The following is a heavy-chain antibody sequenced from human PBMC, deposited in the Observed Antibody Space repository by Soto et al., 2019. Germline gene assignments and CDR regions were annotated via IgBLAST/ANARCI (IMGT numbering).Heavy chain of an antibody. CDR3: ARESDTAMVLDY. Sequence: QVQLVQSGAEVKKPGASVKVSCKASGYTFTGYYMHWVRQAPGQGLEWMGWINPNSGDTNYAQKFQGRVTMTRDTSISTAYMELSRLRSDDTAVYYCARESDTAMVLDYWGQGTLVTVSS. CDR2: INPNSGDT. D-gene: IGHD5-18*01. V-gene: IGHV1-2*02. CDR1: GYTFTGYY. J-gene: IGHJ4*02.